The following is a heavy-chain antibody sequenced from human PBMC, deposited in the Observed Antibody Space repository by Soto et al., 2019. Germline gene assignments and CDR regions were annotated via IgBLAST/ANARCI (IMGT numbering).Heavy chain of an antibody. CDR1: GYSFTSYW. Sequence: PGESLKISCKGSGYSFTSYWISWVRQMPGKGLEWMGRIDPSDSYTNYSPSFQGHVTISADKSISTAYLQWSSLKASDTAMYYCARRAVAAGTSYYYGMDVWGQGTTVTVSS. CDR2: IDPSDSYT. CDR3: ARRAVAAGTSYYYGMDV. J-gene: IGHJ6*02. V-gene: IGHV5-10-1*01. D-gene: IGHD6-13*01.